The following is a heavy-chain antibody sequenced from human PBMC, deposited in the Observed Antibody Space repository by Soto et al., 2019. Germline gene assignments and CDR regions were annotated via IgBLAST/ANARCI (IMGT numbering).Heavy chain of an antibody. CDR1: VGCFGCYY. CDR2: INHSGST. D-gene: IGHD2-2*01. Sequence: RTCAVYVGCFGCYYWSWIRKPPGKGLEWIGEINHSGSTNYNPSLKSRVTISVDTSKNQFSLKLSSVTAADTAVYYCAREKQTRYYYYYGMDVWGQGPTVTVYS. J-gene: IGHJ6*02. V-gene: IGHV4-34*01. CDR3: AREKQTRYYYYYGMDV.